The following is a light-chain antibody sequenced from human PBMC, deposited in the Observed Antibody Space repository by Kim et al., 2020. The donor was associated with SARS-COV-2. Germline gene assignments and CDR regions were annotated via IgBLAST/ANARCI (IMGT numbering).Light chain of an antibody. Sequence: EIVLTQSPGTLSLSPGQRATLSCRASQSVTNNYLAWYQQKPGQAPRLLIYGASNRATGIPDRFSGSGSGTDFTLTIRRLEPEDFAVYYCQHYGGTPYTFGQGTKLEI. J-gene: IGKJ2*01. CDR2: GAS. CDR1: QSVTNNY. CDR3: QHYGGTPYT. V-gene: IGKV3-20*01.